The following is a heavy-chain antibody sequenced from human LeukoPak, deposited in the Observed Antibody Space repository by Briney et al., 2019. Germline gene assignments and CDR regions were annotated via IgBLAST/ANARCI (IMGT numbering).Heavy chain of an antibody. D-gene: IGHD3-10*01. Sequence: ASVKVSCKASGYTFISYYMHWVRQAPGQGLEWMGIIDPRGGSTTYAQKFQGRVTMTRDTSTSTVYMEPSSLRSEDTAVYYCARIGVSKYGMDVWGQGTTVTVSS. CDR2: IDPRGGST. CDR1: GYTFISYY. V-gene: IGHV1-46*01. CDR3: ARIGVSKYGMDV. J-gene: IGHJ6*02.